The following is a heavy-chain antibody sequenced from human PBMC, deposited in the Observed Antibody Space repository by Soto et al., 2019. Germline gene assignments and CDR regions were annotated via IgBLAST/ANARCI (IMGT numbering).Heavy chain of an antibody. J-gene: IGHJ4*02. D-gene: IGHD5-12*01. CDR2: INPSGGST. V-gene: IGHV1-46*01. Sequence: QVQLVQSGAEVKKPGASVKVSCKASGYTFTNYYMHWVRQAPGQGLEWVGIINPSGGSTTYAQKFQGRITLTRDTSTSTVYMELSSLRSEDTAVYYCAREADGYNSWAIQYLDNWGQGTLVTVSS. CDR1: GYTFTNYY. CDR3: AREADGYNSWAIQYLDN.